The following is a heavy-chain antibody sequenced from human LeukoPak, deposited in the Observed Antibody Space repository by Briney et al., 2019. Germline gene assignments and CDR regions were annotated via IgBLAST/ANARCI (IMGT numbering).Heavy chain of an antibody. CDR1: GFSFSSHA. J-gene: IGHJ4*02. CDR2: ISNGGDST. CDR3: ARMERFLEWSFDY. Sequence: GGSLRLSCAASGFSFSSHAMSWVRQAPGKGLEWVSAISNGGDSTYYADSVKGRFTISRDNSKNTLYLQMNSLRAEDTAVYYCARMERFLEWSFDYWGQGTLVTVSS. V-gene: IGHV3-23*01. D-gene: IGHD3-3*01.